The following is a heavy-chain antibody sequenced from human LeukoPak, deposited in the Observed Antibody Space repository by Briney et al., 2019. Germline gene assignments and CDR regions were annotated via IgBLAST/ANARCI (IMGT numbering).Heavy chain of an antibody. CDR3: TREWPSTGYFDY. D-gene: IGHD1-1*01. CDR2: MNPNSGNT. CDR1: GYTFTSYD. Sequence: ASVKVSCKASGYTFTSYDINWVRQATGQGLEWMGWMNPNSGNTGYAQKFQGRVTITRNTSISTAYMELSSLRSEDTAVYFCTREWPSTGYFDYWGQRTLVTVSS. V-gene: IGHV1-8*03. J-gene: IGHJ4*02.